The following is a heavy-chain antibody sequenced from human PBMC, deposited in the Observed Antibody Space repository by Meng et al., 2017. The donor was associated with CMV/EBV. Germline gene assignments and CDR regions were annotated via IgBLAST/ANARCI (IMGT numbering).Heavy chain of an antibody. V-gene: IGHV3-23*01. Sequence: FSCGSYSLGWVRQPPGKGLEWISAINYSGSTTYYPYPMRRMSTSSEANYNHSLFQQMSGLAAETAVEYCSTWITYILDGPGSICHYSYWGQGTLVTVSS. CDR2: INYSGSTT. D-gene: IGHD3-9*01. J-gene: IGHJ4*02. CDR3: TWITYILDGPGSICHYSY. CDR1: FSCGSYS.